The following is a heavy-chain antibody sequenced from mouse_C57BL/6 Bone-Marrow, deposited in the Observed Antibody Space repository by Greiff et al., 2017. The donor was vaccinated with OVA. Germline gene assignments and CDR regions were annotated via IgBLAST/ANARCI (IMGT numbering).Heavy chain of an antibody. Sequence: EVKLVESGPELVKPGASVKISCKASGYSFTGYYMHWVKQSHGNILDWIGYIYPYNGVSSYNQKFKGKATLTVDKSSSTAYMELRSLTSEDSAVYYCARSGVYYYGNYRYAMDYWGQGTSVTVSS. CDR3: ARSGVYYYGNYRYAMDY. V-gene: IGHV1-31*01. CDR2: IYPYNGVS. J-gene: IGHJ4*01. CDR1: GYSFTGYY. D-gene: IGHD2-1*01.